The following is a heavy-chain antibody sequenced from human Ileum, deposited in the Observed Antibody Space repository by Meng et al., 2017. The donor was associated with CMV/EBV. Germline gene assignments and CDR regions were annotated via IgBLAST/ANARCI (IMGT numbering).Heavy chain of an antibody. Sequence: QVLLTESRPGLVKPSETLSLTCTVSGDSVRIKNYFWAWIRQPPGQGLEWIATINYSGTTYYNPSLRNRLTLSVDTSKNQFSMKLTSVTAADTAMYYCARDMTNRWFYFWGQGILVTVSS. CDR2: INYSGTT. CDR1: GDSVRIKNYF. D-gene: IGHD2-15*01. J-gene: IGHJ4*02. V-gene: IGHV4-39*07. CDR3: ARDMTNRWFYF.